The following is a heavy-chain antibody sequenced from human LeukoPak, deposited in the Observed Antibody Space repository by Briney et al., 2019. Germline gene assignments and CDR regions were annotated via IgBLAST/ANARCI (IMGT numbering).Heavy chain of an antibody. J-gene: IGHJ4*02. CDR1: GGSISSYY. CDR3: ARETKLRFLEWTRWGYYFDY. CDR2: IYYSGST. Sequence: SETLSLTCTVSGGSISSYYWSWIRQPPGKGLEWIGYIYYSGSTNYNPSLKSRVTISVDTSKNQFSLKLSSVTAADTAVYYCARETKLRFLEWTRWGYYFDYWGQGTLVTVSS. D-gene: IGHD3-3*01. V-gene: IGHV4-4*08.